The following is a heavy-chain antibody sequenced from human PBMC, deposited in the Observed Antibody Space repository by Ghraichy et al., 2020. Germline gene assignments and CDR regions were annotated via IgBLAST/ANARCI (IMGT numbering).Heavy chain of an antibody. D-gene: IGHD3-16*01. CDR1: GGSFSGYY. Sequence: SETLSLTCAVYGGSFSGYYWSWIRQPPGKGLDWIGEIIHSGNTNYNPSLKSRVTISQHTSMNQFSLRLTSVTAADTAVYYCARRGGGNYPYYFDYWGLGTLVTVSS. J-gene: IGHJ4*02. V-gene: IGHV4-34*12. CDR2: IIHSGNT. CDR3: ARRGGGNYPYYFDY.